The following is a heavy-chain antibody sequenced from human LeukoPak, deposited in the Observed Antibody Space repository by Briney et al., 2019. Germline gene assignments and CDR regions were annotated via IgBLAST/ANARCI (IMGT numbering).Heavy chain of an antibody. D-gene: IGHD2-2*01. CDR1: GGTFSSYA. CDR3: AREHRVIVVPNWFDP. CDR2: IIPILGIA. V-gene: IGHV1-69*04. Sequence: GSSVKVSCKASGGTFSSYAISWVRQAPGQGLEWMGRIIPILGIANYAQKFQGRVTITADKSTSTAYMELSSLRSEDTAVYYCAREHRVIVVPNWFDPWGQGTLVTVSS. J-gene: IGHJ5*02.